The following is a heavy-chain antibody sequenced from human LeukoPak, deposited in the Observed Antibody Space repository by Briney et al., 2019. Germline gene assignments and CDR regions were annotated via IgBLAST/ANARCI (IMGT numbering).Heavy chain of an antibody. CDR2: INRNSRHE. J-gene: IGHJ1*01. Sequence: EGSLRLFCAAAGFTFRDYSMNWVRKGPGKGLGGVLCINRNSRHEYYAGSVKGRFTISRDNAKNSLYLQMNSLRAEDIGLDYRAKDLMGARATTSSLHNWGPGTLVNVSS. V-gene: IGHV3-21*01. CDR1: GFTFRDYS. CDR3: AKDLMGARATTSSLHN. D-gene: IGHD1-26*01.